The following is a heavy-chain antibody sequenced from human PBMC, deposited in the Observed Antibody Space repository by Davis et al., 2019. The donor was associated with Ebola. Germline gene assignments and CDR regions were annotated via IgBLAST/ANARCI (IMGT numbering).Heavy chain of an antibody. V-gene: IGHV1-2*06. J-gene: IGHJ6*04. CDR2: INHNSGDT. D-gene: IGHD2-15*01. CDR3: ARLHESTHQDNYYYYYGMDV. Sequence: ASVKVSCKASRYTFTGYYMHWVRHAPGQGLEWMGRINHNSGDTNYAQKFQGRVTMTWDTSISTAYIELSRLRSDDTAVDYCARLHESTHQDNYYYYYGMDVWGKGTTVTVSS. CDR1: RYTFTGYY.